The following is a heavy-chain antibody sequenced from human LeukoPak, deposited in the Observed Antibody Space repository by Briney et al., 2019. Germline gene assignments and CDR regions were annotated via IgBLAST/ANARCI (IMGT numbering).Heavy chain of an antibody. Sequence: SETLSLTCTVSGGSISSYYWSWIRQPPGKGLEWIGYIYYSGSTNYNPSLKSRVTISVDTSKNQFSLKLSSVTAGDTAAYYCARDXXGYSYGXAXDIWGQGXMVT. CDR2: IYYSGST. CDR1: GGSISSYY. CDR3: ARDXXGYSYGXAXDI. V-gene: IGHV4-59*01. J-gene: IGHJ3*02. D-gene: IGHD5-18*01.